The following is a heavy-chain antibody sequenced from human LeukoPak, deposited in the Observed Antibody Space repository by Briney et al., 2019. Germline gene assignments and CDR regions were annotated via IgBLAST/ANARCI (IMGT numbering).Heavy chain of an antibody. CDR3: TRGTYYYDRTGYFTDY. V-gene: IGHV3-49*04. CDR1: GFTFGDYA. J-gene: IGHJ4*02. CDR2: IRSKAYGGTI. Sequence: GGSLRLSCTASGFTFGDYAMSWVRQPPGKGLEWVGFIRSKAYGGTIEYDASVRGRFSISRDDSRSIAYLQMNSPKTEDTAFYYCTRGTYYYDRTGYFTDYWGQGTLVTVSS. D-gene: IGHD3-22*01.